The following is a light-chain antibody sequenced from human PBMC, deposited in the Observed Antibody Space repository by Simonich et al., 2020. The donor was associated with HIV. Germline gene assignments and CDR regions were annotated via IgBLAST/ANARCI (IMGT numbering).Light chain of an antibody. CDR2: WAA. Sequence: DIVMTQSPDSLAVSLGERATINCKSSQSVLYSSNNKDYFAWYQQKPGQPPNLLIYWAATRESGVPDRFSGSGSETDFTLTISSLQAEDVAVYYCQQYYITPHTFGQGTKVEIK. V-gene: IGKV4-1*01. CDR1: QSVLYSSNNKDY. J-gene: IGKJ1*01. CDR3: QQYYITPHT.